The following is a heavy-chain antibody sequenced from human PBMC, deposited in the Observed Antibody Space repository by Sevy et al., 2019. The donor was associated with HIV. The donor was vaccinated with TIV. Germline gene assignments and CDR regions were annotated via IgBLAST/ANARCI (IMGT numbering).Heavy chain of an antibody. CDR2: INHSGST. Sequence: SETLSLTCAVYGGSFSGYYWSWIRQPPGKGLEWIGEINHSGSTNYNPSLKSRVTISVDTSKNQFSLKLSSVTAADTAVYYCARGTSLGCSGGSCYSNWFDPWGQGTLVTVSS. J-gene: IGHJ5*02. V-gene: IGHV4-34*01. CDR1: GGSFSGYY. CDR3: ARGTSLGCSGGSCYSNWFDP. D-gene: IGHD2-15*01.